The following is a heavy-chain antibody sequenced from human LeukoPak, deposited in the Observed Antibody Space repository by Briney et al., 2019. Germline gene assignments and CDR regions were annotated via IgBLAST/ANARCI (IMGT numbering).Heavy chain of an antibody. D-gene: IGHD3-10*01. CDR3: ARDAHMVRDRRAFDI. CDR1: GDTFTSYY. CDR2: INPSGGST. Sequence: ASGKVSCKASGDTFTSYYMHWVRQAPGQGLEWMGIINPSGGSTSYAQKFQGRVTMTRDTSTSTVYMELSSLRSEDTAVYYCARDAHMVRDRRAFDIWGQGTMVTVSS. J-gene: IGHJ3*02. V-gene: IGHV1-46*03.